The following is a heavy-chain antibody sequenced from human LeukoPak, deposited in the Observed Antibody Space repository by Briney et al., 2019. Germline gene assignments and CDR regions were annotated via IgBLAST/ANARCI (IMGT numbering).Heavy chain of an antibody. CDR3: ARGSYYDYVWGSYRYTDFDY. V-gene: IGHV3-23*01. CDR1: GFTFSSYA. Sequence: GGSLRLSCAASGFTFSSYAMSWVRQAPGKGLEWVSAISGSGGSTYYADSVKGRFTISRDNSKNTLYLQMNSLRAEDTAVYYCARGSYYDYVWGSYRYTDFDYWGQGTLVTVSS. J-gene: IGHJ4*02. D-gene: IGHD3-16*02. CDR2: ISGSGGST.